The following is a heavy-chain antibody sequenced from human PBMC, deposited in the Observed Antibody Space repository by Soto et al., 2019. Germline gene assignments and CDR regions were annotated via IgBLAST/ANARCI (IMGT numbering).Heavy chain of an antibody. Sequence: QVQLQESGPGLVKPSDTLSLTCAVSGYSISSSNWWGWIRQPPGKGLEWIGYIYYSGTTYYNPSLKGRVPMSVATPKNHFSLKLPSGTAGDTAVYYCARREIQGPIDSWGQGTLVTVSS. CDR2: IYYSGTT. CDR1: GYSISSSNW. D-gene: IGHD1-26*01. J-gene: IGHJ4*02. V-gene: IGHV4-28*01. CDR3: ARREIQGPIDS.